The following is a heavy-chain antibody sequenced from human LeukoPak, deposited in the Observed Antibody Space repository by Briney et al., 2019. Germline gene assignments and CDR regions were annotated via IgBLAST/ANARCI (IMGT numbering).Heavy chain of an antibody. CDR3: ARPGSSGWYTGNWFDP. CDR1: GGSISGSSYY. V-gene: IGHV4-39*01. Sequence: SEPLSLTCTVSGGSISGSSYYWGWIRQPPGKGLEWIGSIYDSGITYYNPSLKSRVIISVDTSKNQFSLKLSSVTAADTAVYYCARPGSSGWYTGNWFDPWGQGTLVTVSS. D-gene: IGHD6-19*01. CDR2: IYDSGIT. J-gene: IGHJ5*02.